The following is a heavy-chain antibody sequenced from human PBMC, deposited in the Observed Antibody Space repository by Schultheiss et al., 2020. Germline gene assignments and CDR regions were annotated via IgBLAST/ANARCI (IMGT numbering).Heavy chain of an antibody. CDR2: INHRGST. Sequence: SETLSLTCSVSGGSINSGGYSWSWIRQPPGKGLEWIGEINHRGSTNYNPSLKSRVTISVDTSKNQFSLKLSSVTAADTAVYYCARDGYCSGGSCYLDYWGQGTLVTVSS. J-gene: IGHJ4*02. D-gene: IGHD2-15*01. CDR1: GGSINSGGYS. V-gene: IGHV4-61*08. CDR3: ARDGYCSGGSCYLDY.